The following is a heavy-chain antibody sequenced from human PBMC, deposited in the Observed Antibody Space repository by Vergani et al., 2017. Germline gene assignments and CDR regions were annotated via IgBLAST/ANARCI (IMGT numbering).Heavy chain of an antibody. J-gene: IGHJ4*02. D-gene: IGHD3/OR15-3a*01. V-gene: IGHV3-23*01. Sequence: EVQLLESGGGLVQPGESLRLSCVASGFTFTAHGLNWVRQAPGKGLEWVSGISGQNFGTHYADSVKGRFTISRDDSKNTVYLQINSLRAGDTAFYYCADFYGHHGFSPFWGQGTLVTVSS. CDR3: ADFYGHHGFSPF. CDR2: ISGQNFGT. CDR1: GFTFTAHG.